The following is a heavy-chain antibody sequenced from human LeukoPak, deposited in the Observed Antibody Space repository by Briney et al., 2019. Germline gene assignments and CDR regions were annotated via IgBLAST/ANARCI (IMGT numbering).Heavy chain of an antibody. CDR2: IRASDDTT. J-gene: IGHJ3*02. CDR3: AFEIGRSQGAFDI. V-gene: IGHV3-23*01. Sequence: GGSLRLSCEVFGFTFSTSAMSWVRQAPGKGLEWVSGIRASDDTTYYVDSVKGRFTVSRDNSKNTLYLQMNSLRAEDTAVYYCAFEIGRSQGAFDIWGQGTMITVSS. D-gene: IGHD1-26*01. CDR1: GFTFSTSA.